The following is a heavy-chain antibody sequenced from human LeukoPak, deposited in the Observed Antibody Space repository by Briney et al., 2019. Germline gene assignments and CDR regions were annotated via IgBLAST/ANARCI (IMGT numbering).Heavy chain of an antibody. Sequence: GGSLRLSCAASGFTVSSNYMSWVRQAPGKGLEWVSVIYNGGSTYYADSVKGRFTISRDNSKNTLYLQMNSLRAADTAVYYCARAIAAAGIGWFDPWGQGTLVTVSS. CDR1: GFTVSSNY. CDR2: IYNGGST. CDR3: ARAIAAAGIGWFDP. J-gene: IGHJ5*02. D-gene: IGHD6-13*01. V-gene: IGHV3-53*01.